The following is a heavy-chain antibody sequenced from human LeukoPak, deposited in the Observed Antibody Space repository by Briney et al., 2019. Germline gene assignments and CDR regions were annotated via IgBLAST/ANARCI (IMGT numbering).Heavy chain of an antibody. Sequence: SLRLSCSASGFPLDDYPMPWVRHARGKGLEWVSGKSWNRGSIGYADSVKGRFTICRDNAKNSLYLQKNSLRAEDTALYYCAKDLSWSGYFRGYGMDVWGQGTTVTVSS. CDR2: KSWNRGSI. J-gene: IGHJ6*02. CDR3: AKDLSWSGYFRGYGMDV. CDR1: GFPLDDYP. D-gene: IGHD3-3*01. V-gene: IGHV3-9*01.